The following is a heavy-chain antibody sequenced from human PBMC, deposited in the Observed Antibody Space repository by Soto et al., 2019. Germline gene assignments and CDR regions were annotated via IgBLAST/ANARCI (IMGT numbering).Heavy chain of an antibody. D-gene: IGHD2-2*01. CDR2: INSDGSST. J-gene: IGHJ3*01. Sequence: VGSLRLSCASSVFTFTNYWMQCVRQSPGKWLVWVSRINSDGSSTSHADSVKGRFTISRDNAKNTLYLQMSSLRAEDTAVYYCARTQYLTADVFHVWGRGTVVSVSS. CDR3: ARTQYLTADVFHV. V-gene: IGHV3-74*01. CDR1: VFTFTNYW.